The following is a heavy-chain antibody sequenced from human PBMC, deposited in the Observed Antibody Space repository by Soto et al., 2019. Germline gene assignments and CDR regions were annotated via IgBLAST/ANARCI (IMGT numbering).Heavy chain of an antibody. V-gene: IGHV4-30-4*01. CDR1: GGSISSGDYY. D-gene: IGHD4-17*01. Sequence: PSETLSLTCTVSGGSISSGDYYWSWIRQPPGKGLEWIGYIYYSGSTYYNPSLKSRVTISVDTSKNQFSLKLSSVTAADTAVYYCASYDYGGNNFDYWGQGTLVTVSS. CDR2: IYYSGST. CDR3: ASYDYGGNNFDY. J-gene: IGHJ4*02.